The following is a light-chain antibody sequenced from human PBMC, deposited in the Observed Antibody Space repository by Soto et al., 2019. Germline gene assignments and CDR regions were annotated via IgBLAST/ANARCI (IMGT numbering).Light chain of an antibody. J-gene: IGKJ3*01. V-gene: IGKV1-33*01. CDR2: DAS. Sequence: DIQMTQSPSSLSASVGDRVTITCQASQDISNYLNWYQQKPGKAPKLLIYDASNLETGVPSRFSGSGSGTDFTFTIRSLQPEDIATYYCQQYDNLPPRVTFGPGTKVDIK. CDR1: QDISNY. CDR3: QQYDNLPPRVT.